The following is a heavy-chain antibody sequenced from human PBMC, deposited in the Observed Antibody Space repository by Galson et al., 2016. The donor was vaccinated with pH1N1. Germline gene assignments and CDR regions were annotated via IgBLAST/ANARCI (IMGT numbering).Heavy chain of an antibody. CDR1: GGTFSNSA. J-gene: IGHJ6*02. CDR2: IIPIFGTT. CDR3: ASPAIVRGVVYYHYGMDV. D-gene: IGHD3-10*01. V-gene: IGHV1-69*13. Sequence: SVKVSCKASGGTFSNSAVSWVRQAPGQGLEWMGGIIPIFGTTNYAQKIQGRVTITADQITSTSYMELSSLRSEDTAIYYCASPAIVRGVVYYHYGMDVWPRDHGHRLF.